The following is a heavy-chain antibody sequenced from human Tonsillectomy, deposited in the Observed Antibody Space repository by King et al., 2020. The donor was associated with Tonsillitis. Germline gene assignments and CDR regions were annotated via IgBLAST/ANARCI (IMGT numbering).Heavy chain of an antibody. V-gene: IGHV4-59*01. D-gene: IGHD6-19*01. CDR1: GGSISTND. CDR3: ARDSAVGYMDV. CDR2: IYYSGCT. J-gene: IGHJ6*03. Sequence: VQLQESGPGLVKPSETLSLTCTVSGGSISTNDWSWIRQPPGKGLEWIGYIYYSGCTNYNPSLKSRVTISVDTSKNQFSLKVTSVTAADTAVYYCARDSAVGYMDVWGKGTTVTASS.